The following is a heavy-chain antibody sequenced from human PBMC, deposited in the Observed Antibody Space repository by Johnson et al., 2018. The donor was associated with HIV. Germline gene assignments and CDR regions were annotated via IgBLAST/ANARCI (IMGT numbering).Heavy chain of an antibody. V-gene: IGHV3-7*03. Sequence: VQVVESGGGLIQPGGSLRLSCVASGLTVSSNYMTWVRQAPGKGLEWVANIKQDGSEKYYVDSVKGRFTISRDNAKNSLYVQMNSLRAEDTALYYCARDSSSSLMDAFDIWGQGTMVTVSS. CDR1: GLTVSSNY. CDR3: ARDSSSSLMDAFDI. D-gene: IGHD6-6*01. J-gene: IGHJ3*02. CDR2: IKQDGSEK.